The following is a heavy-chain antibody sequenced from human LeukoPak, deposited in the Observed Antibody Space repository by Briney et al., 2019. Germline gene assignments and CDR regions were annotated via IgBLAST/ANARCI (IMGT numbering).Heavy chain of an antibody. Sequence: PSETLSLTCTVSGGSISSYYWSWIRQPPGKGLEWIGYIYYSGSTNYNPSLESRVTISVDTSKNQFSLKLSSVTAADTAVYYCARARARAFDIWGQGTMVTVSS. CDR2: IYYSGST. V-gene: IGHV4-59*08. CDR3: ARARARAFDI. J-gene: IGHJ3*02. CDR1: GGSISSYY.